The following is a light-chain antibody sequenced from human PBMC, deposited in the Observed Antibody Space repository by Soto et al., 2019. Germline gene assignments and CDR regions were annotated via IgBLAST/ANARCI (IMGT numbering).Light chain of an antibody. V-gene: IGKV1-5*03. CDR1: QTISSR. CDR2: MAS. CDR3: RQRHNAPLT. Sequence: DILMTESPTSLSASVGDIVTTTCRASQTISSRLAWYQQKPGKAPKLLLYMASALKSGVPSRCSGSGAGTELTLPITSMESEDVATYYCRQRHNAPLTFGQGTRLEIK. J-gene: IGKJ5*01.